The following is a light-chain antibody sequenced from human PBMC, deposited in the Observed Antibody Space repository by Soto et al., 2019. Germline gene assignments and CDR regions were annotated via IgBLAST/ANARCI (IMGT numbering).Light chain of an antibody. CDR3: QQYNTYPLT. CDR1: QSISTW. Sequence: DIQMTQSPSTLSASVGDRVTITCRASQSISTWLAWYQQKPGKAPKLLNYKASSLESGVSSRFSGSGSGTEFTLTISSLQPDDFATYYCQQYNTYPLTFGGGTTVEIK. V-gene: IGKV1-5*03. J-gene: IGKJ4*01. CDR2: KAS.